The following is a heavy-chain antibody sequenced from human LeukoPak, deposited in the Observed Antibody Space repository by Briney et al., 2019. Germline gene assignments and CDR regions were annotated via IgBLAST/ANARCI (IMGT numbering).Heavy chain of an antibody. CDR3: ARAIVVVRALDY. Sequence: PSETLSLTCTVSGGSISSSSYYWGWIRQPPGKGLEWIGSIYYSGSTYYNPSLKSRVTISVDTSKNQFSLKLSSVTAADTAVYYCARAIVVVRALDYWGQGTLVTVSS. V-gene: IGHV4-39*07. CDR1: GGSISSSSYY. J-gene: IGHJ4*02. D-gene: IGHD3-22*01. CDR2: IYYSGST.